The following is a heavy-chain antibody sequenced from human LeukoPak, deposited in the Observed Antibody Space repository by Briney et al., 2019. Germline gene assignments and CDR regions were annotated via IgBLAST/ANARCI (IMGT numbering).Heavy chain of an antibody. Sequence: SETLSLTCTVSGGSISSYYWSWIRQPPGKGLEWIGYIYYSGSTNYNPSLKSRVTISVDTSKNQFSLKLSSVTAADTAVYYCARGALEQTYYFDYWGQGTLVTVYS. CDR1: GGSISSYY. J-gene: IGHJ4*02. D-gene: IGHD1/OR15-1a*01. V-gene: IGHV4-59*01. CDR3: ARGALEQTYYFDY. CDR2: IYYSGST.